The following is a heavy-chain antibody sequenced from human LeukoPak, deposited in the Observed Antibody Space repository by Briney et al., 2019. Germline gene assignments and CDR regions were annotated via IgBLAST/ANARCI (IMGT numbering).Heavy chain of an antibody. J-gene: IGHJ4*02. CDR2: INHSGST. D-gene: IGHD3-3*01. V-gene: IGHV4-34*01. CDR3: ARRRRPERAYYDFWSGYAHFDY. CDR1: GGSISSYY. Sequence: PSETLSLTCTVSGGSISSYYWSWIRQPPGKGLEWIGEINHSGSTNYNPSLKSRVTISVDTSKNQFSLKLSSVTAADTAVYYCARRRRPERAYYDFWSGYAHFDYWGQGTLVTVSS.